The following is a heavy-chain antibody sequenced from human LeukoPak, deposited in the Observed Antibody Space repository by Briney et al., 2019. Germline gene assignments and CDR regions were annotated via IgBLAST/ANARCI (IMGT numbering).Heavy chain of an antibody. D-gene: IGHD4-23*01. Sequence: SETLSLTCTVSGGSISSYYWSWIRQPPGKGLEWNGYIYYSGSTNYNPSLKSRVTISVDTSKNQFSLKLSSVTAADTAVYYCARIDYGGNPFDYWGQGTLVTVSS. CDR2: IYYSGST. J-gene: IGHJ4*02. CDR3: ARIDYGGNPFDY. CDR1: GGSISSYY. V-gene: IGHV4-59*01.